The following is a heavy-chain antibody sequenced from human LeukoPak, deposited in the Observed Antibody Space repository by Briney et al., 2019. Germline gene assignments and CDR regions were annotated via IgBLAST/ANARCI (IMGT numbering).Heavy chain of an antibody. D-gene: IGHD6-13*01. CDR1: GFSFSSYW. V-gene: IGHV3-74*01. Sequence: GGSLRLSCAASGFSFSSYWMHWVRQAPGKGLVWVSRINSGGSSTRYADSVKGRFTISRDNAKNTLYLQMNSLRAEDTAVYHCARAGIGGAFDIWGQGTMVTVSS. J-gene: IGHJ3*02. CDR2: INSGGSST. CDR3: ARAGIGGAFDI.